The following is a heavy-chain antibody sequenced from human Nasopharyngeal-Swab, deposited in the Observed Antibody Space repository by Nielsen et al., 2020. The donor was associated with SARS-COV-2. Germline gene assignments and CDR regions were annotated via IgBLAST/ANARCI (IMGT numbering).Heavy chain of an antibody. J-gene: IGHJ3*02. CDR2: IYYSGST. CDR1: GGSISSYY. CDR3: ARGGGLGYYDFWSGYSRTSDAFDI. D-gene: IGHD3-3*01. Sequence: GSLRLSCTVSGGSISSYYWSWIRQPPGKGLEWIGYIYYSGSTNYNPSLKSRVTISVDTSKNQFSLKLSSVTAADTAVYYCARGGGLGYYDFWSGYSRTSDAFDIWGQGTMVTVSS. V-gene: IGHV4-59*01.